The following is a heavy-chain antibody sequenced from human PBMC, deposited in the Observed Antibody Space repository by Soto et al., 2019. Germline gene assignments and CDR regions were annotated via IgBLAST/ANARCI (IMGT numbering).Heavy chain of an antibody. CDR3: AREEGISDWHSFDY. CDR2: LSTYNGNT. CDR1: GYTCTDYG. J-gene: IGHJ4*02. D-gene: IGHD6-19*01. V-gene: IGHV1-18*04. Sequence: GASVKVSCKASGYTCTDYGISWVRPAPGQGLEWMGWLSTYNGNTIYAQKIRGRVTMTTDTSTSTAYVELRSLRSDDTAVYYCAREEGISDWHSFDYWGQGTLVTVSS.